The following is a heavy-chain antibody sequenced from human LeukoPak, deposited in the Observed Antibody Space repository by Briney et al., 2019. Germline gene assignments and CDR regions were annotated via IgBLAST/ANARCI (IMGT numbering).Heavy chain of an antibody. CDR3: TRESIYCSSTSCYSPYGLGV. Sequence: GGSLRLSCAASGFTFSSYAMSWVRYAPGKGPEWVAGIRETGSSTYYADSAKGRFTISRDNVKNTLYLQMNSLRDDDTAIYYCTRESIYCSSTSCYSPYGLGVWGQGTTVTVSS. D-gene: IGHD2-2*02. J-gene: IGHJ6*02. CDR1: GFTFSSYA. V-gene: IGHV3-23*01. CDR2: IRETGSST.